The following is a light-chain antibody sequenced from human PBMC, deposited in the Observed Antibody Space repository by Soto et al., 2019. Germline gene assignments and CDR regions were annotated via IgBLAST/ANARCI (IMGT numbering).Light chain of an antibody. Sequence: QSVLAQPPSASGTPGQRVIISCSGGSSNIGRNTVNWYQHLPGTAPRLLIYTNDQRPSGVPDRFSGSKSGTSASLAISGLQSEDEADYYCAAWDDTSSFVFGTRTKVTVL. CDR1: SSNIGRNT. J-gene: IGLJ1*01. CDR2: TND. CDR3: AAWDDTSSFV. V-gene: IGLV1-44*01.